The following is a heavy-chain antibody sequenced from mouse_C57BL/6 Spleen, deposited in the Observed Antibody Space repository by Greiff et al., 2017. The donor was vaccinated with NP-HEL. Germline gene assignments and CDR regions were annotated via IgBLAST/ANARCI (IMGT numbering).Heavy chain of an antibody. CDR1: GYSLPSGYY. V-gene: IGHV3-6*01. CDR2: ISYDGSN. J-gene: IGHJ2*01. Sequence: DVKLQESGPGLVQPSQSLSLTCSVTGYSLPSGYYWNWIRQFPGNKLEWLGYISYDGSNNYNPSLKNRISITRDTSQNQFFLKLNSVTTEDTATYYCARGPLLWGQGTTLTGSS. CDR3: ARGPLL. D-gene: IGHD1-2*01.